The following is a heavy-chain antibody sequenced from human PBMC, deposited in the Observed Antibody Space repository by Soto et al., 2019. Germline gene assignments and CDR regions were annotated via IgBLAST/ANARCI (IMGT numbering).Heavy chain of an antibody. CDR2: ISSNGGST. J-gene: IGHJ6*02. V-gene: IGHV3-64*01. CDR3: ARITRRAGATDGMDV. D-gene: IGHD1-26*01. CDR1: GFTFSSFA. Sequence: GGSLRLSCAASGFTFSSFAMHWVRQAPGKGLEYVSAISSNGGSTYYANSVKGRFTISRDNSKNTLYLQMGSLRAEDMAVYYCARITRRAGATDGMDVWGQGTTVTVSS.